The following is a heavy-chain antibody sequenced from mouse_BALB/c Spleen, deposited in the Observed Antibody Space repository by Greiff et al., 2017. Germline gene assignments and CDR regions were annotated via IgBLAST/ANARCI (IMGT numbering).Heavy chain of an antibody. CDR2: IYPYNGGT. V-gene: IGHV1S29*02. J-gene: IGHJ2*01. Sequence: EVMLVESGPELVKPGASVKISCKASGYTFTDYNMHWVKQSHGKSLEWIGYIYPYNGGTGYNQKFKSKATLTVDNSSSTAYMELRSLTSEDSAVYYWARYPYFDYWGQGTTLTVSS. CDR1: GYTFTDYN. CDR3: ARYPYFDY.